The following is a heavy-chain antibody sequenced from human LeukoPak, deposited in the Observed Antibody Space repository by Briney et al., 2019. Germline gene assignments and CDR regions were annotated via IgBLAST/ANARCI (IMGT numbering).Heavy chain of an antibody. V-gene: IGHV4-39*01. D-gene: IGHD3-10*01. CDR3: VRYDYGSGSSRNWFDP. CDR2: VDYTGIT. J-gene: IGHJ5*02. Sequence: SETLSLTCTVSGGSISSSGYYWGWIRQPPGKGLEWIGSVDYTGITSHSPSLKSRVTISVDTSKNQFSLKVSSVSAADTGVYYCVRYDYGSGSSRNWFDPWGQGTLVTVSS. CDR1: GGSISSSGYY.